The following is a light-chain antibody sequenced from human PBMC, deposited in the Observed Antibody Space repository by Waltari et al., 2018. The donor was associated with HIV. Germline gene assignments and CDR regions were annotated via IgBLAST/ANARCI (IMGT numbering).Light chain of an antibody. J-gene: IGLJ2*01. CDR1: SSDVGGYNY. CDR2: EVS. V-gene: IGLV2-14*01. CDR3: SSYTSSSTYVV. Sequence: QSALTQPASVSGSPGQSITISCSGTSSDVGGYNYVSWYQQHPGKAPKLTIYEVSNRPSGVSNRFSGSKSGNTASLTISGLQAEDEADYYCSSYTSSSTYVVFGGGTKLTVL.